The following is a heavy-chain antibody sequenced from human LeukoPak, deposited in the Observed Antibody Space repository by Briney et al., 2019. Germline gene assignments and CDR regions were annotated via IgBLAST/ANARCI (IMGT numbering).Heavy chain of an antibody. V-gene: IGHV4-34*01. CDR2: INHSGST. J-gene: IGHJ4*02. Sequence: PSETLSLTCAVYGGSFSGYYWSWIRQPPGKGLEGMGEINHSGSTNYNPSLKSRVTISVDTSKNQFSLKLSSVTAADTAVYYCARVFYYGSGSHDYWGQGTLVTVSS. D-gene: IGHD3-10*01. CDR1: GGSFSGYY. CDR3: ARVFYYGSGSHDY.